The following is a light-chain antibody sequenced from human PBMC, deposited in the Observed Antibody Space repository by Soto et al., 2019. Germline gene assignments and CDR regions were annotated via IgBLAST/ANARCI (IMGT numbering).Light chain of an antibody. J-gene: IGKJ1*01. CDR1: QGLSSH. CDR3: QQYTSYSWT. CDR2: AAS. V-gene: IGKV1-9*01. Sequence: IQLTQSPSSLYACVGDSVTIXCRASQGLSSHIVWSQQTTGKAPKHLTCAASTLQRGGPSSFSGSGSGTEFTLLISSLQPDDFATYYCQQYTSYSWTFGQGTKVDIK.